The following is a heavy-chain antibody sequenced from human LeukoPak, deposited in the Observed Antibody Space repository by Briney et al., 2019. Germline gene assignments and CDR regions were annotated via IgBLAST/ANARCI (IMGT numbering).Heavy chain of an antibody. D-gene: IGHD3-9*01. Sequence: GGSLRLSCAASGFTFSSYDMHWVRQAPGKGLEWVSFIRYDGSNKYYADSVKGRFTISRDNSKNTLYLQMNSLRAEDTAVYYCAKPDSLRYFDWLLSFDYWGQGTLVTVSS. J-gene: IGHJ4*02. CDR3: AKPDSLRYFDWLLSFDY. V-gene: IGHV3-30*02. CDR1: GFTFSSYD. CDR2: IRYDGSNK.